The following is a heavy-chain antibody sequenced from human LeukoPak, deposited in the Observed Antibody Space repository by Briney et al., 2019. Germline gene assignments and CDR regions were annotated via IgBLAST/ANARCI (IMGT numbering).Heavy chain of an antibody. CDR3: AKVKVVGYSTFDY. V-gene: IGHV3-21*04. CDR2: ITFSRSHL. CDR1: GFTFSGYV. Sequence: GGSLRLSCAASGFTFSGYVMTWVRQAPGKGLECVSSITFSRSHLYYADSVEGRFTISRDNTKDSLYLQMNNLRAEDTAVYYCAKVKVVGYSTFDYWGQGALVPVSS. J-gene: IGHJ4*02. D-gene: IGHD2-21*01.